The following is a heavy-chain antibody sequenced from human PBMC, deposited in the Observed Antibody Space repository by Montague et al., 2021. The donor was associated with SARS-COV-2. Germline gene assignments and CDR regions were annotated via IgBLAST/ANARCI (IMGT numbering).Heavy chain of an antibody. Sequence: SLRLSCAASGFISSYYEMHWVRQAPGKGLEWISHISSSGDTIYYADSVKGRFTFSRDNAKNSLYLQMNSLRAEDTAFYYCARGPPDYSDNGMDVWGQGTTVTVSS. V-gene: IGHV3-48*03. D-gene: IGHD4-17*01. CDR1: GFISSYYE. CDR3: ARGPPDYSDNGMDV. CDR2: ISSSGDTI. J-gene: IGHJ6*02.